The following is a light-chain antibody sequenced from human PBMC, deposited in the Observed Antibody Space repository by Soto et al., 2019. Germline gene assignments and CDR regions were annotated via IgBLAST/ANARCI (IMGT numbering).Light chain of an antibody. Sequence: SSELTQPPSVSVSPGQTASITCSGDKLGDKYACWYQQKPGQSPVLVIYQDSTRPSGIPERFSGSNSGNTATLTISGTQAMDEADYYCQAWDSGTLVFGGGTKLTVL. CDR3: QAWDSGTLV. J-gene: IGLJ2*01. CDR1: KLGDKY. CDR2: QDS. V-gene: IGLV3-1*01.